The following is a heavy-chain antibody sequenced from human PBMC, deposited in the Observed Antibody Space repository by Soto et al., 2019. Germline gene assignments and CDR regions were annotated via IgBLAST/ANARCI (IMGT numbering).Heavy chain of an antibody. J-gene: IGHJ3*02. V-gene: IGHV4-59*01. CDR1: GASISSSY. CDR2: VYYSGST. CDR3: EIEYYAASGQCKNFHI. Sequence: PSETHSLTFTVSGASISSSYWSWIRHSPWKGLEWIGYVYYSGSTNYNPSLKSRVTISVDTSKNQFSLKLSSVTAADTAVYYCEIEYYAASGQCKNFHICGRGTRVTVS. D-gene: IGHD2-15*01.